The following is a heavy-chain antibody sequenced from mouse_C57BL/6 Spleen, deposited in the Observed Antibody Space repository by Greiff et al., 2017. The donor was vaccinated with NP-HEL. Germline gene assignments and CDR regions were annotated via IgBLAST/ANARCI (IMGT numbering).Heavy chain of an antibody. Sequence: DVKLQESGGGLVQPGGSMKLSCVASGFTFSNYWMNWVRQSPEKGLEWVAQIRLKSDNYATHYAESVKGRFTISRDDSKSSVYLQMNNLRAEDTGIYYCTEGRGFAYWGQGTLVTVSA. CDR2: IRLKSDNYAT. CDR3: TEGRGFAY. J-gene: IGHJ3*01. V-gene: IGHV6-3*01. CDR1: GFTFSNYW.